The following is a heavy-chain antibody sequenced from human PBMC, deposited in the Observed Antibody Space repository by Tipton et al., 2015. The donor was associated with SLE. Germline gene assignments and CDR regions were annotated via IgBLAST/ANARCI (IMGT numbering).Heavy chain of an antibody. J-gene: IGHJ6*02. CDR1: GDSISSSGYY. V-gene: IGHV4-39*07. CDR3: TRGGFREPDYYYYGMDV. CDR2: ISYSGST. Sequence: TLSLTCTVSGDSISSSGYYWAWIRQPPGKGLEWIGSISYSGSTYYDPSFQSRVTISMDRSKNQFSLRLRSVTAADTAVYYCTRGGFREPDYYYYGMDVWGQGTTVTVSS. D-gene: IGHD1-14*01.